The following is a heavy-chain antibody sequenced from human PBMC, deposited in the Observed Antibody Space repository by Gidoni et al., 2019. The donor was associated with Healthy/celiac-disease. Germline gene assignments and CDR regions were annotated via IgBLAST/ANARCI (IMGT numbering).Heavy chain of an antibody. V-gene: IGHV3-21*01. CDR2: ISSSSSYI. J-gene: IGHJ4*02. Sequence: EVQLVESGGGLGKLEGSLRLSCAASGLTFSSARLNWVRQAPGKGLEWVSSISSSSSYIYYADSVKGRFTISRDNAKNSLYLQMNSLRAEDTAVYYCARDRGRYDFWSGYYTSTSYWGQGTLVTVSS. D-gene: IGHD3-3*01. CDR1: GLTFSSAR. CDR3: ARDRGRYDFWSGYYTSTSY.